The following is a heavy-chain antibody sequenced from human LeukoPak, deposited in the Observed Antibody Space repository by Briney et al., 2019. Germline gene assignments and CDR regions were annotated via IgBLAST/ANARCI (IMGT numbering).Heavy chain of an antibody. V-gene: IGHV3-30*18. CDR1: GFTFSSYG. Sequence: GGSLRLSCAASGFTFSSYGMHWVRQAPGKGLEWVAVISYDGSNKYYADSVKGRFTISRDNSKNTLYLQMNSLRAEDTAVYYCAKDRDSSGNYYDPSPYFDYWGQGTLVTVSS. CDR3: AKDRDSSGNYYDPSPYFDY. CDR2: ISYDGSNK. J-gene: IGHJ4*02. D-gene: IGHD3-22*01.